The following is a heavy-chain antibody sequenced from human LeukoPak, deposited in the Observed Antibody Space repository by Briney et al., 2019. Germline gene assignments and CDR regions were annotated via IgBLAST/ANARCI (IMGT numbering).Heavy chain of an antibody. V-gene: IGHV3-23*01. CDR3: ARVYYYTSGSRWGDYFDY. D-gene: IGHD3-10*01. CDR2: ISASGGST. J-gene: IGHJ4*02. Sequence: GGSLRLSCAASGFTFSSYAMSWVRQAPGKGLEWVSAISASGGSTYYADSVKGRFTISRDNSKNTLYLQMNSLRAEDTAVYYCARVYYYTSGSRWGDYFDYWGQGTLVTVSS. CDR1: GFTFSSYA.